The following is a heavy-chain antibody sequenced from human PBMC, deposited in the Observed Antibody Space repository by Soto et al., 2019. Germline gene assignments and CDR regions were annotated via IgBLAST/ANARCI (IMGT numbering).Heavy chain of an antibody. D-gene: IGHD4-17*01. V-gene: IGHV1-69*13. Sequence: QVRLVQSGAEVKKPGSSVKVSCKASGGTLSNHAINWVRQAPGRGPEWVGVIILPFGTPNYAQKFQGRVTXXAXXSMTTAYRGLNGLRSEDAAVYYCARGADYAGYMDYWGQGSLVTVAS. CDR3: ARGADYAGYMDY. J-gene: IGHJ4*02. CDR1: GGTLSNHA. CDR2: IILPFGTP.